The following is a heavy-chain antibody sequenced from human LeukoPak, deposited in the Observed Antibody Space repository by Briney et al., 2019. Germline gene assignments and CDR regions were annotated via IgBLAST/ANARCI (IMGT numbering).Heavy chain of an antibody. CDR1: GHTFTNYD. V-gene: IGHV1-8*01. D-gene: IGHD4-17*01. CDR3: ARDSGTPTVTPVRGYFQH. Sequence: GASVKVSCKATGHTFTNYDINWVRQATGQGLEWMGWMNSDTGNTGYAQKFQGRVTMTRNISISTAYMELSSLRSEDTAVYYCARDSGTPTVTPVRGYFQHWGQGTLVTVSS. CDR2: MNSDTGNT. J-gene: IGHJ1*01.